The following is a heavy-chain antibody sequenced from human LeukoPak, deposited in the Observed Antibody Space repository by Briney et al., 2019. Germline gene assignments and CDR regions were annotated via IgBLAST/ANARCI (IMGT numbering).Heavy chain of an antibody. D-gene: IGHD6-19*01. V-gene: IGHV3-73*01. J-gene: IGHJ4*02. Sequence: GGSLRLSCAASGFTFSGSAMHWVRQASGKGLEWVGRITSKPNSYATVYAASVKGRFTISRDDSKNTAYLQMNSLQSEDTAVYYCAGGSGWYSPDYWGQGALVTVSS. CDR1: GFTFSGSA. CDR3: AGGSGWYSPDY. CDR2: ITSKPNSYAT.